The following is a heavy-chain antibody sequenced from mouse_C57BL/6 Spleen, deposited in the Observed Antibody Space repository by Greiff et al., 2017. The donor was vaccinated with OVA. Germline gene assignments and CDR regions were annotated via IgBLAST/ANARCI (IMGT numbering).Heavy chain of an antibody. D-gene: IGHD2-1*01. CDR3: ARYNYGNYLYAMDY. CDR1: GYTFTSYW. Sequence: QVQLQQPGTELVKPGASVKLSCKASGYTFTSYWMHWVKQRPGQGLEWIGNINPSNGGTNYNEKFKSKATLTVDKYSSTAYLQLSSLTSEDSAVYYCARYNYGNYLYAMDYWGQGTSVTVSS. CDR2: INPSNGGT. J-gene: IGHJ4*01. V-gene: IGHV1-53*01.